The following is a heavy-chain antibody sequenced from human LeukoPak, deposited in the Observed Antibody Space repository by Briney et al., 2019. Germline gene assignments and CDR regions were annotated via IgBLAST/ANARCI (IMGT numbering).Heavy chain of an antibody. V-gene: IGHV1-8*01. D-gene: IGHD4-17*01. CDR2: MNPNSGNT. Sequence: ASVEVSCKASGYTFTSYDINWVRQATGQGLEWMGWMNPNSGNTGYAQKFQGRVTMTRNTSISTAYMELSSLRSEDTAVYYCARVPDGDDPLAFDIWGQGTMVTVSS. CDR1: GYTFTSYD. J-gene: IGHJ3*02. CDR3: ARVPDGDDPLAFDI.